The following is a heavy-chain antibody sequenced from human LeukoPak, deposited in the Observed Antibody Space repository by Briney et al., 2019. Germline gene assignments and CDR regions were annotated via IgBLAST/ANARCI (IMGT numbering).Heavy chain of an antibody. CDR3: SRDHGGYVTGEYFDY. CDR2: ISGGSTYI. Sequence: GGSLRLSCAASGFIFSSYAMNWVRQAPGKGLEWVSSISGGSTYIYYADSLKGRFTVSRDNAKHSLYLQMSSLRAEDTAMYYCSRDHGGYVTGEYFDYCGQGILVTVSS. J-gene: IGHJ4*02. D-gene: IGHD5-12*01. V-gene: IGHV3-21*01. CDR1: GFIFSSYA.